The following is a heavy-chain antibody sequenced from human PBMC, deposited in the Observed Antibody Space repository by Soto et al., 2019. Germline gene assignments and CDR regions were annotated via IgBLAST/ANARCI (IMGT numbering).Heavy chain of an antibody. CDR3: ARRYGGNFDY. J-gene: IGHJ4*02. CDR1: GGSISSYY. V-gene: IGHV4-59*01. Sequence: QVQLQESGPGLVKPSETLSLTCTVSGGSISSYYWSWIRQPPGKGLEWIGYIYYSGSTNYNPSLTWRVTSSVDTSKNQFSLKLPSVTAADTAVYYCARRYGGNFDYWGQVTLVTVSS. D-gene: IGHD1-26*01. CDR2: IYYSGST.